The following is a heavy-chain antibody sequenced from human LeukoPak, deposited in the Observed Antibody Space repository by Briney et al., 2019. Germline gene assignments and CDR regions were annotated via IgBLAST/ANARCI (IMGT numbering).Heavy chain of an antibody. V-gene: IGHV3-23*01. CDR1: GFTFSSSA. CDR2: ISGSGGST. D-gene: IGHD1-1*01. J-gene: IGHJ4*02. CDR3: AKGGLNWNYYYY. Sequence: GGSLRLSCAASGFTFSSSAMSWVRQAPGKGLEWVSAISGSGGSTYYADSVKGRFTISRDNSKNTLYLQMNSLRAEDTAVYYCAKGGLNWNYYYYWGQGTLVTVSS.